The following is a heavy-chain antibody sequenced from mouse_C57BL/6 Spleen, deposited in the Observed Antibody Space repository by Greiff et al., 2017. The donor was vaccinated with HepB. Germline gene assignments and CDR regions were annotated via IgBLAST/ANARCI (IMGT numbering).Heavy chain of an antibody. CDR2: IRSKSNNYAT. CDR3: VTRYYYAMDY. CDR1: GFSFNTYA. V-gene: IGHV10-1*01. Sequence: EVKLVESGGGLVQPKGSLKLSCAASGFSFNTYAMNWVRQAPGKGLEWVARIRSKSNNYATYYADSVKDRFTISRDDSESMLYLQMNNLKTEDTAMYYCVTRYYYAMDYWGQGTSVTVSS. J-gene: IGHJ4*01.